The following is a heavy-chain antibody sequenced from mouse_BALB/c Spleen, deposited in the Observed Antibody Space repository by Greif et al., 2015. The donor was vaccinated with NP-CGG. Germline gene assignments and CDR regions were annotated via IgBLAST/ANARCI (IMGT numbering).Heavy chain of an antibody. D-gene: IGHD5-1-1*01. CDR2: ISSGISTI. CDR3: AREDTPYWYFDV. V-gene: IGHV5-17*02. J-gene: IGHJ1*01. Sequence: EVKLVESGGGLVQPGGSRKLSCAASGFTFSSFGMHWVRQAPEKGLEWVAYISSGISTIYYADTVKGRFTISRDNPKNTLFLQMTSLRSEDTAMYYCAREDTPYWYFDVWGAGTTATVSS. CDR1: GFTFSSFG.